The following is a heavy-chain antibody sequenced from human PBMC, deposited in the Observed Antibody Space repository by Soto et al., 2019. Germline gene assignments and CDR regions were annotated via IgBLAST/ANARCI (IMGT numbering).Heavy chain of an antibody. CDR3: ARDAIITRAV. CDR2: IYHTGTT. Sequence: LSQTCSVGGGCISHYYWSRIRQPPGEGLEWIGYIYHTGTTNYNPPLKSRVTISIDTSKNQSSLKLSSVTAADTAVYYGARDAIITRAVRAKGTTVPVSA. J-gene: IGHJ6*04. CDR1: GGCISHYY. V-gene: IGHV4-59*01. D-gene: IGHD2-2*02.